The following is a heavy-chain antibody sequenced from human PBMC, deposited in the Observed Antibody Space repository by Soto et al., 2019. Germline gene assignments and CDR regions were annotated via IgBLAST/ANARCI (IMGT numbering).Heavy chain of an antibody. Sequence: GGSLRLSCAASGFTFSSYAMHWVRQAPGKGLEWVAVISYDGSNKYYADSVKGRFTISRDNSKNTLYLQMNSLRAEDTAVYYCARTYDFWSGYYDYWGQGTLVTVSS. CDR1: GFTFSSYA. CDR2: ISYDGSNK. V-gene: IGHV3-30-3*01. J-gene: IGHJ4*02. CDR3: ARTYDFWSGYYDY. D-gene: IGHD3-3*01.